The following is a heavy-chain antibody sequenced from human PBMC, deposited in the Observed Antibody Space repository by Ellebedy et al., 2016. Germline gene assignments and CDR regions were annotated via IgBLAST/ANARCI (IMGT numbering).Heavy chain of an antibody. D-gene: IGHD2-2*01. CDR3: ARDRGHCSSTSCPKYAFDI. Sequence: GGSLRLXXAASGFTFSSYAMSWVRQAPGKGLEWVSAISGSGGSTYYADSVKGRFTISRDNSKNTLYLQMNSLRAEDTAVYYCARDRGHCSSTSCPKYAFDIWGQGTMVTVSS. V-gene: IGHV3-23*01. J-gene: IGHJ3*02. CDR1: GFTFSSYA. CDR2: ISGSGGST.